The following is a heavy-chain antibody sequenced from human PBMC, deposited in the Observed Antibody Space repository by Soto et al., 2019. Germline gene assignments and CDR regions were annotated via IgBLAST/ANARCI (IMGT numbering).Heavy chain of an antibody. J-gene: IGHJ3*02. V-gene: IGHV1-18*03. CDR1: GYTFTSYG. CDR2: ISAYNGNT. CDR3: AIDRGLGWEAPHALEI. Sequence: QVQLVQSGAEVKKPGASVKVSCKASGYTFTSYGISWVRQAPGQGLEWMGWISAYNGNTNYAQKLQGRVTMTTDTPTSTAYMELRSLISDDMAGYYCAIDRGLGWEAPHALEICGQGIMVTVSS. D-gene: IGHD1-26*01.